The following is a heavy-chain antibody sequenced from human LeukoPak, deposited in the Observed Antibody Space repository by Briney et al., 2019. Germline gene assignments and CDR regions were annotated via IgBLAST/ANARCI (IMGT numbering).Heavy chain of an antibody. J-gene: IGHJ5*02. D-gene: IGHD2-2*01. CDR1: GGSINSYH. CDR3: ARTLYCSSTSCYAFWFDP. Sequence: SETLSLTCTVSGGSINSYHWSWIRQPPGKGLEWIGYIYYSGSTNYNPSLKSRLTISVDTSKNQFSLKLSSVTAADTAVYYCARTLYCSSTSCYAFWFDPWGQGTLVTVSS. CDR2: IYYSGST. V-gene: IGHV4-59*08.